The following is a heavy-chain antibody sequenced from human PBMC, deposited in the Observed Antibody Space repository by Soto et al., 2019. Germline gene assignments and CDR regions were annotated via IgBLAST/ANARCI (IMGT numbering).Heavy chain of an antibody. CDR2: ISYDGSNK. Sequence: GGSLRLSCAASGFTFSSYGMHWVRQAPGKGLEWVAVISYDGSNKYYADSVKGRFTISRDNSKNTLYLQMNSLRAEDTAVYYCAKTTYYDILTGYYYYFDYWGQGTLVTVSS. CDR1: GFTFSSYG. D-gene: IGHD3-9*01. V-gene: IGHV3-30*18. J-gene: IGHJ4*02. CDR3: AKTTYYDILTGYYYYFDY.